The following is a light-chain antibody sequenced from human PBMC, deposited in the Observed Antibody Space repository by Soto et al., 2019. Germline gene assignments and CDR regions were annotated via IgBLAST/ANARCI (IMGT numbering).Light chain of an antibody. CDR3: SSYTHSTSLV. Sequence: QSALTQPTSVSGSPGQSITISCSGTSSDVGAYNYVSWYQQHPGKAPKLIIHEVSNRPSGVSDRFSGSKSGNTASLTITGLQADDEADYYCSSYTHSTSLVFGGGTKVTVL. CDR1: SSDVGAYNY. J-gene: IGLJ3*02. CDR2: EVS. V-gene: IGLV2-14*03.